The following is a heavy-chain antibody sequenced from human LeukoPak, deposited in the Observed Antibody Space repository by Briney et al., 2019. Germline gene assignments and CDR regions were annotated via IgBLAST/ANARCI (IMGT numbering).Heavy chain of an antibody. J-gene: IGHJ4*02. CDR1: GYTFTSYD. V-gene: IGHV1-8*03. CDR2: MNPNSGNT. D-gene: IGHD6-19*01. CDR3: ARGAGYSSGWYAY. Sequence: AASVKVSCEASGYTFTSYDINWVRQATGQGLEWMGWMNPNSGNTGYAQKFQGRVTITRNTSISTAYMELSSLRSEDTAVYYCARGAGYSSGWYAYWGQGTLVTVSS.